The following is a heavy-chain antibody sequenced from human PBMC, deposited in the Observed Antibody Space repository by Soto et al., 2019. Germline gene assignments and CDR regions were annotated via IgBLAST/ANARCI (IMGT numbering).Heavy chain of an antibody. Sequence: SETLSLTCAVYGGSFSGYYWSWIRQPPGKGLEWIGEISHSGSTNYNPSLKSRVTISVDTSKNQFSLKLSSVTAADTAVYYCARRGLRFLEWFYYYYGMDVWGQGTTVTVSS. CDR3: ARRGLRFLEWFYYYYGMDV. D-gene: IGHD3-3*01. CDR1: GGSFSGYY. J-gene: IGHJ6*02. V-gene: IGHV4-34*01. CDR2: ISHSGST.